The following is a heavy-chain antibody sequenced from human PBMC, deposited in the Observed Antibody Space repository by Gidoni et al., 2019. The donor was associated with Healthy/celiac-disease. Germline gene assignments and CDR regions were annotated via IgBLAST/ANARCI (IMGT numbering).Heavy chain of an antibody. J-gene: IGHJ5*02. CDR1: GGTFSSYA. V-gene: IGHV1-69*01. CDR3: ARITYYYGSGSPTPNWFDP. Sequence: QVQLVQSGAEVKKPGSSVKVSCKASGGTFSSYAISWVRQAPGQGLEWMGGIIPIFGTANYAQKFQGRGTITADESTSTAYMELSSLRSEDTAVYYCARITYYYGSGSPTPNWFDPWGQGTLVTVSS. CDR2: IIPIFGTA. D-gene: IGHD3-10*01.